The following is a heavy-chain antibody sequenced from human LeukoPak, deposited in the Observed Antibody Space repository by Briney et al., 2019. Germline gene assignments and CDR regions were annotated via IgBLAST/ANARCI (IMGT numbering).Heavy chain of an antibody. D-gene: IGHD3-10*01. J-gene: IGHJ4*02. CDR3: ARGNFYDNKGYSPELRY. CDR1: GYTFTSYY. V-gene: IGHV1-2*02. CDR2: SGPKSGAT. Sequence: ASVKVSCKTSGYTFTSYYIHWMRQAPGQRFEWMGWSGPKSGATKYEHFQGRVTMTRDTSISTAYIELSRLTPDDTAVYYCARGNFYDNKGYSPELRYWGQGTLVTVSS.